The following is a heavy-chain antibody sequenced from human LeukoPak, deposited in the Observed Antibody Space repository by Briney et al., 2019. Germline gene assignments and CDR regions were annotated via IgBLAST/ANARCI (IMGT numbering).Heavy chain of an antibody. CDR1: GGSISGYY. V-gene: IGHV4-59*01. CDR2: IYYSGST. CDR3: ARMTQGSSWGYYYYGMDV. Sequence: SETLSLTCTVSGGSISGYYWSWIRQPPGKGLEWIGYIYYSGSTNYNPSLKSRVTISVDTSKNQFSLKLSSVTAADTAVYYCARMTQGSSWGYYYYGMDVWGQGTTVTVSS. J-gene: IGHJ6*02. D-gene: IGHD6-13*01.